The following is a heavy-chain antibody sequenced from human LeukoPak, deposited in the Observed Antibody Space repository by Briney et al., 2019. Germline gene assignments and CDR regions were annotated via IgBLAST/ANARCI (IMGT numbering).Heavy chain of an antibody. CDR1: GGSFSGYY. CDR2: INHSGST. J-gene: IGHJ4*02. Sequence: SETLSLTCAVYGGSFSGYYWSCIRQPPGKGLEWIGEINHSGSTNYNPSLKSRVTISVDTSKNQFSLKLSSVTAADTAVYYCARGSAHTYWGQGTLVTVSS. V-gene: IGHV4-34*01. CDR3: ARGSAHTY.